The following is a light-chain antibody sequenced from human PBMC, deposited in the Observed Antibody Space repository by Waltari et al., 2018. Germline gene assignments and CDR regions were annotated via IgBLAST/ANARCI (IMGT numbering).Light chain of an antibody. Sequence: QSALTQSASVSGSPGQSITFSCAGTSSDIGAYNYVSWYQQHPGKAPKLIIYDVSHRPSGVSNRFSGSKSGNTASLTISGVQPEDEADYYCNSYTSSTTLLFGGGTKLTVL. CDR1: SSDIGAYNY. CDR3: NSYTSSTTLL. CDR2: DVS. J-gene: IGLJ2*01. V-gene: IGLV2-14*03.